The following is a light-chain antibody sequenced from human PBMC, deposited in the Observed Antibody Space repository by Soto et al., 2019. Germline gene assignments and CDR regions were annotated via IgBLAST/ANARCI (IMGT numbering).Light chain of an antibody. CDR2: LGS. Sequence: DIVMTQSPLSLPVTPGEPASISCRSSXSXLHSNGYNXLDWYLQKPGQSPQLLIHLGSNRASGVPDRFSGSGSGTDFTLEISRVEAEDVGVYYCMQALQTPLTFGGGTKVEIK. J-gene: IGKJ4*01. V-gene: IGKV2-28*01. CDR3: MQALQTPLT. CDR1: XSXLHSNGYNX.